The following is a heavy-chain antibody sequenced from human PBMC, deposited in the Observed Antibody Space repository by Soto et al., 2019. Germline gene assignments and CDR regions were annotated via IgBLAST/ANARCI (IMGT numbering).Heavy chain of an antibody. CDR3: ARMATFGSLNWFDP. CDR2: MNPGSGDT. J-gene: IGHJ5*02. D-gene: IGHD3-16*01. V-gene: IGHV1-8*01. Sequence: GASVKVSCKASGYSFTNNEVSWVRQATGQGLEWMGWMNPGSGDTGYAQKFQGRVTMTRDISIATAYMELSSLRSDDTAIYYCARMATFGSLNWFDPWGQGTLVTSPQ. CDR1: GYSFTNNE.